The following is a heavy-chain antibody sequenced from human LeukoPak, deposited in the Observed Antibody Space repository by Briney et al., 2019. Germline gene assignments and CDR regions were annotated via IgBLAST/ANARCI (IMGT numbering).Heavy chain of an antibody. CDR2: IIPIFGTA. D-gene: IGHD5-12*01. CDR3: GRGRRVATISRNYFDY. CDR1: GGTFSSYA. V-gene: IGHV1-69*05. J-gene: IGHJ4*02. Sequence: SVKVSCNASGGTFSSYAISWVRQAPGQGLEWMGGIIPIFGTANYAQKFQGRVTITTDESTSTAYMELSSLRSEDTAVYYCGRGRRVATISRNYFDYWGQGTLVTVSS.